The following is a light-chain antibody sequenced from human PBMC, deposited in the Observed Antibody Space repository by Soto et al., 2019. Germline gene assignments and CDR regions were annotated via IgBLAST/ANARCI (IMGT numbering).Light chain of an antibody. V-gene: IGKV3-15*01. Sequence: EIVMTQSPATLSVSPGERATLSCRASQSVSSNLAWYQHNPGQAPRLLINGASTRAIGIPARFSGSGSGTEFTLTISSLQPEDIATYYCQQYENLPTFGQGTRLEIK. CDR3: QQYENLPT. CDR1: QSVSSN. CDR2: GAS. J-gene: IGKJ5*01.